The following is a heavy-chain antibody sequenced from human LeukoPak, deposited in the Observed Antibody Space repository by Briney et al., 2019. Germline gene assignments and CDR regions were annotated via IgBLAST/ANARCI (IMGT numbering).Heavy chain of an antibody. CDR3: ARGLYGSGRRSLMAH. J-gene: IGHJ4*02. CDR2: ISPSAVTT. Sequence: PGGSLRLSCAVSGFNFNDYALTWVRQAPGKGLEWVSSISPSAVTTFYADSVQGRFTISRDDAETSLFLQMTSLRVEDTAIYYCARGLYGSGRRSLMAHWGPGTLVAVSS. D-gene: IGHD3-10*01. V-gene: IGHV3-23*01. CDR1: GFNFNDYA.